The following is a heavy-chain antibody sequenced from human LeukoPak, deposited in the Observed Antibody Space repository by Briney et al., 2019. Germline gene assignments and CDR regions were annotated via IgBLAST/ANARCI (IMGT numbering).Heavy chain of an antibody. CDR3: AKIPGDSSGYYFDDY. CDR1: GFTFSSYA. V-gene: IGHV3-23*01. Sequence: GGSLRLSCAASGFTFSSYAMSWVRQAPGKGLEWVSAISGSGGSIYYADSVKGRFTISRDNSKNTLYLQKNSLRAEDTAVCYCAKIPGDSSGYYFDDYWGQGTLVTVSS. D-gene: IGHD3-22*01. CDR2: ISGSGGSI. J-gene: IGHJ4*02.